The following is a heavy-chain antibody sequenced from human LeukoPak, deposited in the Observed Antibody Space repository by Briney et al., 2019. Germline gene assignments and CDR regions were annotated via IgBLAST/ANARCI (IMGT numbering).Heavy chain of an antibody. CDR1: GFAFSTYW. J-gene: IGHJ4*02. V-gene: IGHV3-7*03. CDR2: IKPDGSEK. Sequence: GGSLRLSCAASGFAFSTYWMTWVRQAPGKGLEWVAIIKPDGSEKYYVDSVKGRFTISRDNAENSLFLQMNGLRPEDTAVFYCARGQYTDGLSYWGQGTLVTVSS. CDR3: ARGQYTDGLSY. D-gene: IGHD5-24*01.